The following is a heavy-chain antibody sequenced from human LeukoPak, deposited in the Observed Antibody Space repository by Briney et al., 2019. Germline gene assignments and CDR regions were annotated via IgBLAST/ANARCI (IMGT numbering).Heavy chain of an antibody. Sequence: SETLSLTCTVSGGSISSYYWSWIRQPPGKGLEWIGYIYYSGSTKYKPSLKSRVTISVDTSKNQFSLKLSSVTAADTAVYYCARGGSPHSYYYYGMDVWGQGTTVTVSS. V-gene: IGHV4-59*01. CDR2: IYYSGST. J-gene: IGHJ6*02. CDR1: GGSISSYY. D-gene: IGHD5-12*01. CDR3: ARGGSPHSYYYYGMDV.